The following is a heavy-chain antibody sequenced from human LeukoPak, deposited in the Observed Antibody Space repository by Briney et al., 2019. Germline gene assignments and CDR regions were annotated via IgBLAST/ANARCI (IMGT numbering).Heavy chain of an antibody. CDR3: AKDAAGPEY. D-gene: IGHD6-13*01. Sequence: GGSLILSCVVSGLTFSIYSMTWVRQAPGKGLEWVPGISASGGETWYPDSVKGRFTISRDNYKNTLFLQMNSLRVEDTAIYYGAKDAAGPEYWGQGTLVTVSS. V-gene: IGHV3-23*01. CDR1: GLTFSIYS. CDR2: ISASGGET. J-gene: IGHJ4*02.